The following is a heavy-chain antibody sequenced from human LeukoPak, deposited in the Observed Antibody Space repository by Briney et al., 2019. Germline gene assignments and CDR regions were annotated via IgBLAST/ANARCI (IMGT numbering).Heavy chain of an antibody. CDR3: ARDSGSDAFDI. CDR2: ISSGSDYI. D-gene: IGHD3-10*01. CDR1: GFTFGSYA. V-gene: IGHV3-21*01. J-gene: IGHJ3*02. Sequence: PGGSLRLSCAASGFTFGSYAMNWVRQAPGKGLEWVSCISSGSDYIYYADSVKGRFTISRDNAKNSLYLQMNSLRAEDTAVYYCARDSGSDAFDIWGQGTMVTVSS.